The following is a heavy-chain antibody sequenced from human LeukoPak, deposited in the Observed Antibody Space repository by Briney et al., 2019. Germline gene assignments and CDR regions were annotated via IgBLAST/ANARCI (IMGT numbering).Heavy chain of an antibody. CDR1: GYIFTNYG. CDR3: ARVDYGGNYVDY. Sequence: GASVKVSCKPSGYIFTNYGISWVRQAPGQGLEWMGWINTYNVNTNYAQRLQGRVTMTTDTSTSTAYMELRSLRFDDTAVYYCARVDYGGNYVDYWGQGTLVTVSS. V-gene: IGHV1-18*01. D-gene: IGHD4-23*01. CDR2: INTYNVNT. J-gene: IGHJ4*02.